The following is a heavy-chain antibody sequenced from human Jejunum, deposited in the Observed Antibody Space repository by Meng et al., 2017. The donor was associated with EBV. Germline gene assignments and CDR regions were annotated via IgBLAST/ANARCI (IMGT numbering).Heavy chain of an antibody. CDR2: MHPGGST. CDR1: GDSTSSSHW. CDR3: AKSNDYSLNS. D-gene: IGHD4-11*01. V-gene: IGHV4-4*02. J-gene: IGHJ4*02. Sequence: QVQLEGSGPGLVKPSGTLSLTCAVSGDSTSSSHWWSWVRQPPGKGLEWIGEMHPGGSTNYNPSLKSRVTISVDNSKNQFSLKLTSVTAADTAVHYCAKSNDYSLNSWGQGTLVTVSS.